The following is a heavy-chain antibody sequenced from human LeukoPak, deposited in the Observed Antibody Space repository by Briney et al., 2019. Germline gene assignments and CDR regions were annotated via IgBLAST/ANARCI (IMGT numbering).Heavy chain of an antibody. CDR2: IWYDGSNK. CDR1: GFTFSSYG. CDR3: ARDPIYCSGGSCYSSYFDY. V-gene: IGHV3-33*01. J-gene: IGHJ4*02. D-gene: IGHD2-15*01. Sequence: PGRSLRPSCAASGFTFSSYGMHWVRQAPGKGLEWVAVIWYDGSNKYYADSVKGRFTISRDNSKNTLYLQMNSLRAEDTAVYYCARDPIYCSGGSCYSSYFDYWGQGTLVTVSS.